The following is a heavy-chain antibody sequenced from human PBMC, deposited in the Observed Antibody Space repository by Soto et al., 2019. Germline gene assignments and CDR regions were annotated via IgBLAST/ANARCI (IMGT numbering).Heavy chain of an antibody. D-gene: IGHD6-6*01. CDR2: ISSSSSYI. V-gene: IGHV3-21*01. Sequence: GGSLRLSCAASGFTFSSYSMNWVRQAPGKGLEWVSSISSSSSYIYYADSVKGRFTISRDNAKNSLYLQMNSLRAEDTAVYYCASSQSSIAARTLSHWGQGTLVTVSS. CDR3: ASSQSSIAARTLSH. J-gene: IGHJ4*02. CDR1: GFTFSSYS.